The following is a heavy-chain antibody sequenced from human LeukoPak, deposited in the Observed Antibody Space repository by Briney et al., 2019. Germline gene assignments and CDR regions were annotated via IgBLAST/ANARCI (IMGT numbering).Heavy chain of an antibody. D-gene: IGHD1-1*01. CDR2: ISSSSSYV. CDR3: ARAYNDAFDI. V-gene: IGHV3-21*01. CDR1: GFTFSGYT. J-gene: IGHJ3*02. Sequence: GGSLRLSCAASGFTFSGYTMNWVRQAPGKGLEWVSSISSSSSYVYYADSVKGRFTISRDNAKNSLYLQMNSLRAEDTAVYYCARAYNDAFDIWGQGTMVTVSS.